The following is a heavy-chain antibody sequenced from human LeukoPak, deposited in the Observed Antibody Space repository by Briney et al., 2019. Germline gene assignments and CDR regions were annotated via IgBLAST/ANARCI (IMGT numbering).Heavy chain of an antibody. V-gene: IGHV3-23*01. CDR1: GFTFSSYA. CDR3: VTDVPYLAPQIDY. Sequence: GGSLRLSCAASGFTFSSYAMSWVRQAPGKGLEWVSGISGSGTTTYYADSAKGRFTISRDNSKNTLDLHMHSLKTEDTAMYYCVTDVPYLAPQIDYWGQGTLVTVSS. D-gene: IGHD6-6*01. J-gene: IGHJ4*02. CDR2: ISGSGTTT.